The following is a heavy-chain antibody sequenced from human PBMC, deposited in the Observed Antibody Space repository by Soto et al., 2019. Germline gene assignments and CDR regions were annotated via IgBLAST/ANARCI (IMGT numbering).Heavy chain of an antibody. CDR1: GGSISSGGYS. CDR2: IYHSGIT. J-gene: IGHJ6*02. CDR3: ARVPDV. Sequence: QLQLQESGSGLVKPSQTLSLTCAVSGGSISSGGYSWSWMRQPPGKGLEWIGYIYHSGITDYNPALKSRVTISVDRSKNQCSLKLSYVTAADTAVYYCARVPDVWGQGTKVTVSS. V-gene: IGHV4-30-2*01.